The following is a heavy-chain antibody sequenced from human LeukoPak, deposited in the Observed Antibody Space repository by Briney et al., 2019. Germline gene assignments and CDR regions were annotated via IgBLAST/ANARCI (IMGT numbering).Heavy chain of an antibody. CDR1: GFTFSSYA. Sequence: PGRSLRLSCAASGFTFSSYAMHWVRQAPGKGLEWVAVISYDGSNKYYADSVKGRFTISRDNSKNTLYLQMNSLRAEDTAVYYCAKDPGDDRWGQGTLVTVSS. V-gene: IGHV3-30-3*01. J-gene: IGHJ4*02. CDR2: ISYDGSNK. D-gene: IGHD5-12*01. CDR3: AKDPGDDR.